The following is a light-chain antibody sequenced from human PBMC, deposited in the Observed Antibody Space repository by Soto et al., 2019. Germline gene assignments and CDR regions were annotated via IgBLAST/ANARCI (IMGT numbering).Light chain of an antibody. CDR3: QQYNSYSWT. Sequence: DIQMTQSPSTLSASVGERVTITCRASQSISVWMAWYQQKPGRAPKLLIYDASNLESGVPSRFSGSGSGTEFTLAISSLQPDDFATYYCQQYNSYSWTFGQWTKVEIK. J-gene: IGKJ1*01. CDR2: DAS. V-gene: IGKV1-5*01. CDR1: QSISVW.